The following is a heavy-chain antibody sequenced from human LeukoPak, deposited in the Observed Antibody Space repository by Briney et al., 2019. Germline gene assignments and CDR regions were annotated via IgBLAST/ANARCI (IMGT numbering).Heavy chain of an antibody. Sequence: SETLSLTCAVYGGSFSGYYWSWIRQPPGKGLEWIGEINHSGSTNYNPSLKSRVTISVDTSKNQFSLKLSSVTAADTAVYYCARGSSGWYYFDYWGQGTLVTVSS. D-gene: IGHD6-19*01. CDR3: ARGSSGWYYFDY. CDR2: INHSGST. CDR1: GGSFSGYY. V-gene: IGHV4-34*01. J-gene: IGHJ4*02.